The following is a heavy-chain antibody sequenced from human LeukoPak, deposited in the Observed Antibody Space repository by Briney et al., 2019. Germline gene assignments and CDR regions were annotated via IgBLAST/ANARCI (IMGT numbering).Heavy chain of an antibody. D-gene: IGHD3-10*01. CDR1: GGSFSGYY. V-gene: IGHV4-34*01. Sequence: SETLSLTCAVYGGSFSGYYWSWIRQPPGKGLEWIGEINHSGSTNYNPSLKSRVTISVDTSKNQFSLKLSSVTAADTAVYYCARGAGGVRGVIIWVTNKKYYFDYWGQGTLVTVSS. CDR2: INHSGST. J-gene: IGHJ4*02. CDR3: ARGAGGVRGVIIWVTNKKYYFDY.